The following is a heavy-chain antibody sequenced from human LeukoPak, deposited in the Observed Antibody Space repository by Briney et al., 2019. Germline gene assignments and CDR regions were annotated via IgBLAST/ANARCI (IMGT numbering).Heavy chain of an antibody. D-gene: IGHD6-6*01. CDR3: ARGSVVAARPRWTGWFDP. J-gene: IGHJ5*02. CDR1: GGTFSSYA. V-gene: IGHV1-69*13. Sequence: ASVKVSCKASGGTFSSYAISWVRQAPGQGLGWMGGIIPIFGTANYAQKFQGRVTITADESTSTAYMELSSLRSEDTAVYYCARGSVVAARPRWTGWFDPWGQGTLVTVSS. CDR2: IIPIFGTA.